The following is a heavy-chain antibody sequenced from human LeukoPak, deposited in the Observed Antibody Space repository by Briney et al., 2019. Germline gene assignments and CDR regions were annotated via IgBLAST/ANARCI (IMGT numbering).Heavy chain of an antibody. V-gene: IGHV4-30-4*01. CDR1: GGSISSGDYY. CDR3: ALTAATRPYYYYYGMDV. CDR2: IYYSGST. J-gene: IGHJ6*02. D-gene: IGHD6-13*01. Sequence: PSQTLSLTCTVSGGSISSGDYYWSWIRQPPGKGLEWIGYIYYSGSTYYNPSLKSRVTISVDTSKNQFSLKLSSVTAADTAVYYCALTAATRPYYYYYGMDVWGQGTTVTVSS.